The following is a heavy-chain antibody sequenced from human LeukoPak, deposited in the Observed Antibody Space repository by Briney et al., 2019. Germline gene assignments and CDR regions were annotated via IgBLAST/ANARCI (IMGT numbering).Heavy chain of an antibody. CDR1: GYTFTSYG. CDR2: VSPSNGNT. V-gene: IGHV1-18*01. CDR3: ARDHYGDYRRGSHFDY. D-gene: IGHD4-17*01. J-gene: IGHJ4*02. Sequence: ASVKVSCKASGYTFTSYGISWVRQAPGQGLEWMGWVSPSNGNTNYAQKLQGRVTMTTDTSTSTAYMELRSLRSDDTAVYYCARDHYGDYRRGSHFDYWGQGTLVTVSS.